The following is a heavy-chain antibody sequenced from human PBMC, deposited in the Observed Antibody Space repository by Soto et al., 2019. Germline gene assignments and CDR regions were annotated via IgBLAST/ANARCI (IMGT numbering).Heavy chain of an antibody. CDR1: GGSILSYD. CDR3: ARDGNYYDSSGYYNWFDP. CDR2: IYYSGST. V-gene: IGHV4-59*01. D-gene: IGHD3-22*01. J-gene: IGHJ5*02. Sequence: SETQPLTCAVSGGSILSYDWRCIRQPPGKGLEWIGYIYYSGSTNYNPSLKSRVTISVDTSKNQFSLKLSSVTAADTAVYYCARDGNYYDSSGYYNWFDPWGQGTLVTV.